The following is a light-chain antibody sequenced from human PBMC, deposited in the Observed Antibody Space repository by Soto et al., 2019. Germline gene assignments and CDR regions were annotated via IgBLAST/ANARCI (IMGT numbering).Light chain of an antibody. CDR3: QHYNSYSEA. V-gene: IGKV1-5*03. Sequence: DIQMTQSPPTLSGSVEERVTITSRASQTISSWLAWYQQKPGKAPKLLIYKASTLKSGVPSRFSGSGSGTEFTLTISSLQPDDFATYYCQHYNSYSEAFGQGTKVDIK. CDR1: QTISSW. CDR2: KAS. J-gene: IGKJ1*01.